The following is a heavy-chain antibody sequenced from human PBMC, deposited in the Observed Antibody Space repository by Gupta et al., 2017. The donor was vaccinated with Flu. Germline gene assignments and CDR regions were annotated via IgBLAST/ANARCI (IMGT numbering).Heavy chain of an antibody. J-gene: IGHJ4*02. D-gene: IGHD2-21*01. V-gene: IGHV3-23*01. CDR2: ISGRGDNK. Sequence: MSWVRQAPGKGLEWVSAISGRGDNKYYADSVRGRFTISRDNSKSTLYLQMDSLRAEDTAVYYCANAWAYCGGDCYQYYFDYWGQGSLVTVSA. CDR3: ANAWAYCGGDCYQYYFDY.